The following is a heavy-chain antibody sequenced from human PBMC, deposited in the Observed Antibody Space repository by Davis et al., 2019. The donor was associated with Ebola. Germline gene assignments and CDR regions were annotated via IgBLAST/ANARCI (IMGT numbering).Heavy chain of an antibody. V-gene: IGHV3-23*01. J-gene: IGHJ4*02. D-gene: IGHD7-27*01. CDR1: GFTFSSYA. CDR2: ISGSGGST. Sequence: GESLKIPCAASGFTFSSYAMSWVRQAPGKGLEWVSAISGSGGSTYYADSVKGRFTISRYNSKNTLYLQMNSLRAEDTAVYYCARPAPGDYWGQGTLVTVSS. CDR3: ARPAPGDY.